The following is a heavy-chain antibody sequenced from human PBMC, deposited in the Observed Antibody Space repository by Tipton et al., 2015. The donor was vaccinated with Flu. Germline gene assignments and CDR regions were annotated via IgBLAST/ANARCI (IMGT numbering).Heavy chain of an antibody. Sequence: TLSLTCTVSGAPLDSPYSYWDWIRQPPGKGLEWIGSGYYSGSTYYNPSLKSRVTISVDTSKNQFSLNLKSVTAADMAVYYCARRDYTNYVSDPKSWFDPWGQGTLVAVSS. CDR1: GAPLDSPYSY. D-gene: IGHD4-11*01. CDR3: ARRDYTNYVSDPKSWFDP. CDR2: GYYSGST. V-gene: IGHV4-39*01. J-gene: IGHJ5*02.